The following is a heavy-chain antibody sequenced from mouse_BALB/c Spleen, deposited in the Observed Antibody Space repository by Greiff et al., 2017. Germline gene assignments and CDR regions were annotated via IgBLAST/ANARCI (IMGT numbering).Heavy chain of an antibody. D-gene: IGHD1-1*01. Sequence: EVQGVESGGGLVQPGGSRKLSCAASGFTFSSFGMHWVRQAPEKGLEWVAYISSGSSTIYYADTVKGRFTISRDNPKNTLFLQMTSLRSEDTAMYYCAGYYYGSSSTFAYWGQGTLVTVSA. V-gene: IGHV5-17*02. CDR3: AGYYYGSSSTFAY. CDR2: ISSGSSTI. CDR1: GFTFSSFG. J-gene: IGHJ3*01.